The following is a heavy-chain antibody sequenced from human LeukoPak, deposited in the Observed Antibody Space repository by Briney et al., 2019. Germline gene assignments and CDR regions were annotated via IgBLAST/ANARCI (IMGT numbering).Heavy chain of an antibody. CDR3: ARGGGANPFHAFDI. V-gene: IGHV3-53*01. D-gene: IGHD3-16*01. CDR1: GFTVSSNY. J-gene: IGHJ3*02. CDR2: IYSGGST. Sequence: GGSLRLSCAASGFTVSSNYMSWVRQAPGKGLEWVSVIYSGGSTYYADSVKGRFTISRDNSKNTLYLQMNSLRAEDTAVYYCARGGGANPFHAFDIWGQGTMVTVSS.